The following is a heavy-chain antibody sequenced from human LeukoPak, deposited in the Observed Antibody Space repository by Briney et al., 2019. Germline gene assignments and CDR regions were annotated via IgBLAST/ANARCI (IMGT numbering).Heavy chain of an antibody. Sequence: PGGSLRLSCVGSGFTFSGYWMNWVRQAPGRGLEWVAKIEEDGSAKYYMDSVKGRFSIYRDNAKNSLYLQMYSLRAEDTAMYYCARGGPFQGAFDVWGQGTMVTVSS. CDR1: GFTFSGYW. CDR3: ARGGPFQGAFDV. V-gene: IGHV3-7*05. J-gene: IGHJ3*01. D-gene: IGHD2/OR15-2a*01. CDR2: IEEDGSAK.